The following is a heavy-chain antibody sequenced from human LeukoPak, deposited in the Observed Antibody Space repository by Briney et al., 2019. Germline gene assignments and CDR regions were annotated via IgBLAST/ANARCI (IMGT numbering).Heavy chain of an antibody. Sequence: PSQTLSLTCTVSGGSISSGSYYWSWIRQPAGKGLEWIGRIYSSGSTNYNPSLKSRVTISVDTSKNQFSLKLSSVTAADTAVYYCARSIVVVPAAIRAYYYYYMDVWGKGTTVTVSS. D-gene: IGHD2-2*02. V-gene: IGHV4-61*02. J-gene: IGHJ6*03. CDR2: IYSSGST. CDR3: ARSIVVVPAAIRAYYYYYMDV. CDR1: GGSISSGSYY.